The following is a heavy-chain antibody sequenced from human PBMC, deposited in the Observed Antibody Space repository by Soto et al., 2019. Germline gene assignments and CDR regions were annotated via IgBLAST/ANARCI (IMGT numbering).Heavy chain of an antibody. CDR2: ISAYNGNT. Sequence: QVQLVQSGAEVKKPGASVKVSCKASGYTFTNYAIAWVRQAPGQGLERMGWISAYNGNTNDAQELQGRVTMTTDTSKSTVYMELRSLRADDTAVYYCARTGFYGSGSRPYYFDSWGQGTLVTVSS. CDR3: ARTGFYGSGSRPYYFDS. CDR1: GYTFTNYA. J-gene: IGHJ4*02. D-gene: IGHD3-10*01. V-gene: IGHV1-18*01.